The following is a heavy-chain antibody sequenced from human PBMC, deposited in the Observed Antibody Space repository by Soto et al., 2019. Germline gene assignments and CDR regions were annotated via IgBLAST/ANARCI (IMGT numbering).Heavy chain of an antibody. CDR1: GFTFSSYA. V-gene: IGHV3-23*01. Sequence: EVQLLESGGGLIQPGGSLRLSCAASGFTFSSYAMSWVRQAPGRGLEWVSGISGSGDNTYYVDTVQGRFTISRDAYKNTLDLQMNSLRAGDTALYYSAKGAWAASGYYFDYWCQETLVTVSS. D-gene: IGHD6-13*01. CDR3: AKGAWAASGYYFDY. J-gene: IGHJ4*02. CDR2: ISGSGDNT.